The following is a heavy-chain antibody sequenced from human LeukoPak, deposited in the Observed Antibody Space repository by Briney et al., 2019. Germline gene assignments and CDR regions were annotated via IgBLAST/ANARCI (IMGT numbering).Heavy chain of an antibody. J-gene: IGHJ5*02. V-gene: IGHV4-59*01. CDR2: IYYSGST. CDR1: GGSISSYY. Sequence: SETLSLTCTVSGGSISSYYWSWIRQPPGKGLEWIGYIYYSGSTNYNPSLKSRVTISVDTSKNQFSLKLSSVAAADTAVYYCARDQGAVDPWGQGTLVTVSS. CDR3: ARDQGAVDP.